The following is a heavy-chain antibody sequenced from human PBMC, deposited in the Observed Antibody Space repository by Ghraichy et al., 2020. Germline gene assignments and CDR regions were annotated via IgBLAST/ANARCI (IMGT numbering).Heavy chain of an antibody. CDR2: ISSSSSYI. D-gene: IGHD6-19*01. CDR3: ARERVSSSGWYVYYYYYGMDV. Sequence: GGSLRLSCAASGFTFSSYSMNWVRQAPGKGLEWVSSISSSSSYIYYADSVKGRFTISRDNAKNSLYLQMNSLRAEDTAVYYCARERVSSSGWYVYYYYYGMDVWGQGTTVTVSS. V-gene: IGHV3-21*01. J-gene: IGHJ6*02. CDR1: GFTFSSYS.